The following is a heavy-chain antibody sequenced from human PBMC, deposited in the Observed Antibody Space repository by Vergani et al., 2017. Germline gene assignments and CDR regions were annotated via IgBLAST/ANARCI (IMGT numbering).Heavy chain of an antibody. J-gene: IGHJ3*02. CDR1: GGSISSGSYY. Sequence: QVQLQESGPGLVKPSQTLSLTCTVSGGSISSGSYYWSWIRQPAGKGLEWIGRIYTSGSTNYNPSLKSRVTISVDTSKNQFSLKLSSVTAADTAVYYCARLPQLRYFDKNDGFDIGGQGTMVTVSS. D-gene: IGHD3-9*01. V-gene: IGHV4-61*02. CDR2: IYTSGST. CDR3: ARLPQLRYFDKNDGFDI.